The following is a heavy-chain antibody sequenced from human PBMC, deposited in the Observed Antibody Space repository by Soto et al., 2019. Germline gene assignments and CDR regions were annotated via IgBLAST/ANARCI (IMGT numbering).Heavy chain of an antibody. CDR2: ISFDGGNK. D-gene: IGHD4-4*01. Sequence: QVQLVESGGGVVQPGRSLRLSCAASGFTFSSYAMHWVRQAPGKGLEWAAVISFDGGNKYYTDSVKGRFTISKDNSQNTLYLQMNSLTPEGAAVYYCARGATVNSYYYYGMDVWGHGTTVTVSS. CDR3: ARGATVNSYYYYGMDV. J-gene: IGHJ6*02. V-gene: IGHV3-30-3*01. CDR1: GFTFSSYA.